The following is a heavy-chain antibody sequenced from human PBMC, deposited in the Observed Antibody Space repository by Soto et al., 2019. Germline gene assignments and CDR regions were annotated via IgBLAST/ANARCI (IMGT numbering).Heavy chain of an antibody. D-gene: IGHD6-19*01. J-gene: IGHJ4*02. CDR1: GFPVSTFW. CDR3: ARGHQWPVVSWRH. V-gene: IGHV3-74*03. Sequence: GGSLRLSCAVAGFPVSTFWGYWVRQAPGKGLVWVSRINGDGSDTAYADSVEGRFTVSRDNSKNTLYLPMNSLRAEDTAVYYCARGHQWPVVSWRHWGQGTLVTVSS. CDR2: INGDGSDT.